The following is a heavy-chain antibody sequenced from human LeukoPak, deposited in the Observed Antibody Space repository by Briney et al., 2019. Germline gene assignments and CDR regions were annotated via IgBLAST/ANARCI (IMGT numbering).Heavy chain of an antibody. Sequence: SETLSLTCTVSGGSISTGSRYWGWIRQPPVKGPEWIGSFYYSGNTYYNPSLTSRVTISVDSSKNQFSLSLSSVTATDTAVYYCVRHDCATADCIQFFGMDVWGQGTLVTVSS. CDR2: FYYSGNT. D-gene: IGHD2-15*01. CDR3: VRHDCATADCIQFFGMDV. CDR1: GGSISTGSRY. J-gene: IGHJ4*02. V-gene: IGHV4-39*01.